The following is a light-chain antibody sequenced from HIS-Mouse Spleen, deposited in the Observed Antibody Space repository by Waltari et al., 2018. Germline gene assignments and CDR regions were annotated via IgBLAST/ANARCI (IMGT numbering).Light chain of an antibody. CDR1: SLRSYY. CDR2: GKN. V-gene: IGLV3-19*01. CDR3: NSRDSSGNHWV. Sequence: SSELTQDPAVSVALGQTVRITCQVDSLRSYYASWYQQKPGQAPVFVIYGKNNRPSGIPDRFSGSSSGNTASLTITGAQAEDEADYYCNSRDSSGNHWVFGGGTKLTVL. J-gene: IGLJ3*02.